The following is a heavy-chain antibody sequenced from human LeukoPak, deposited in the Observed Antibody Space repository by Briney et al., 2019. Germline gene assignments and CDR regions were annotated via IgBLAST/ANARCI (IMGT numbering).Heavy chain of an antibody. D-gene: IGHD3-22*01. V-gene: IGHV3-9*01. CDR3: ARADYYDKMDY. J-gene: IGHJ4*02. Sequence: GGSLRLSCAASGFTFDDYAMHWVRQAPGKGLEWVSGISWNSGSIGYADSVKGRFTISRDNAKNSLYLQMNSLRAEDTAVYYCARADYYDKMDYWGQGTLVTVSS. CDR2: ISWNSGSI. CDR1: GFTFDDYA.